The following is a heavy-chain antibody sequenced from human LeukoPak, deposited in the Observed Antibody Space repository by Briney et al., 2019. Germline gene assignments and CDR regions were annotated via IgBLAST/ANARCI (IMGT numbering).Heavy chain of an antibody. CDR2: IYSGGTT. V-gene: IGHV3-66*01. CDR3: AREGLGIAAAGSFDY. Sequence: GGSLRLSCAASGFTVSSNYMSWVRQAPGKGLEWVSVIYSGGTTYYADSVKGRFTISRDNSKNTLYLQMNSLRAEDTAVYYCAREGLGIAAAGSFDYWGQGTLVTVSS. J-gene: IGHJ4*02. D-gene: IGHD6-13*01. CDR1: GFTVSSNY.